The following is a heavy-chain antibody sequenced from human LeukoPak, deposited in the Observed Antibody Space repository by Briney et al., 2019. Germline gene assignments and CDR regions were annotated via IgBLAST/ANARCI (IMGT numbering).Heavy chain of an antibody. CDR3: AKDSYSSGYYCYFDY. D-gene: IGHD3-22*01. J-gene: IGHJ4*02. V-gene: IGHV3-23*01. CDR1: GFTFSSYA. Sequence: GGSLRLSCVVSGFTFSSYAMSWVRQAPGKGLEWVSGISGSGGSTYYADSVKGRFTISRDNTKNTLYLQMNSLRAEDTAVYYCAKDSYSSGYYCYFDYWGQGTLVTVSS. CDR2: ISGSGGST.